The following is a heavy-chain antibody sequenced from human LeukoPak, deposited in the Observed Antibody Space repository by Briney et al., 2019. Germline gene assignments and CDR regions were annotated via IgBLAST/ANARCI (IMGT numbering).Heavy chain of an antibody. J-gene: IGHJ4*02. V-gene: IGHV1-69*13. CDR2: IIPIFGAA. Sequence: SVSVSFTASLGTFTTYAISWVRQAPGQGREWMGGIIPIFGAANYAQKFQGRLTSTADESTSTAYMELSSLRSEDTAVYYCARGPSSSREAVWGQGTLVTVSS. CDR3: ARGPSSSREAV. D-gene: IGHD6-13*01. CDR1: LGTFTTYA.